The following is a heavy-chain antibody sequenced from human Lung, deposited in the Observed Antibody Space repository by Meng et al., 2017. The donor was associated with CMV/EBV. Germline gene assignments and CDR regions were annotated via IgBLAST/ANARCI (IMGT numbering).Heavy chain of an antibody. CDR2: IPHRGSS. Sequence: QVRLRGSGPALVKPSDTLSLTCAVSGDSITNHNWWAWVRQPPGKGLEWIGEIPHRGSSAYNPSLKSRVSMSIDKSKNQFSLKLTSVTAADTAVYHCLRRSGGSVWGQGTLVTVS. D-gene: IGHD3-10*01. CDR1: GDSITNHNW. CDR3: LRRSGGSV. J-gene: IGHJ1*01. V-gene: IGHV4-4*02.